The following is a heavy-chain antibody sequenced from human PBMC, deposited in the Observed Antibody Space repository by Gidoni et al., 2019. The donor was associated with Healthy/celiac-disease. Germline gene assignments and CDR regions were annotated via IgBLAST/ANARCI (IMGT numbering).Heavy chain of an antibody. J-gene: IGHJ5*02. V-gene: IGHV1-46*01. CDR2: INPSGGST. D-gene: IGHD2-21*01. CDR3: ASLGEYCGGDCYPEA. CDR1: GYPFTSYY. Sequence: QVQLVQSGAEVKKPGASVTVSCKASGYPFTSYYMHWVRQAPGQGLEWMGLINPSGGSTSYAQKFQGRVTMTRDTSTSTVYMELSSLRSEDTAVYYCASLGEYCGGDCYPEAWGQGTLVTVSS.